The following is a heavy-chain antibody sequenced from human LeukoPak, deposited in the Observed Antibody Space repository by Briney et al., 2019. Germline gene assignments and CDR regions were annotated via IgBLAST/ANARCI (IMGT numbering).Heavy chain of an antibody. CDR3: ARDTSSSYGSGSDY. CDR2: INWNGGST. J-gene: IGHJ4*02. Sequence: GGSLRLSCAASGFTFDDYGMSWVRQAPGKGLEWVSGINWNGGSTGYADSVKGRLTISRDNAKNSLYPQMNSLRAEDTALYYCARDTSSSYGSGSDYWGQGTLVTVSS. CDR1: GFTFDDYG. D-gene: IGHD3-10*01. V-gene: IGHV3-20*04.